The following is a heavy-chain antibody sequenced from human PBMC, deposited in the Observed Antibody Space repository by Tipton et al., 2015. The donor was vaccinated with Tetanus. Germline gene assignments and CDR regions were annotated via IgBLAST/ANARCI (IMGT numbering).Heavy chain of an antibody. CDR3: ASGSALDY. Sequence: SLRLSCAVSGLTVSINSMSWVRQAPGKGLEWVASVSSTSSYIYYADSLKGRFTISRDNAKNSLFLQMNSLRVEDTAVYYCASGSALDYWGQGALVTVSS. CDR1: GLTVSINS. J-gene: IGHJ4*02. CDR2: VSSTSSYI. V-gene: IGHV3-21*01. D-gene: IGHD6-25*01.